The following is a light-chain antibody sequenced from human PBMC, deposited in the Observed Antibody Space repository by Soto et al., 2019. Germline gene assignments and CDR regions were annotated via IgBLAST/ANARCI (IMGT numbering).Light chain of an antibody. CDR2: DAS. V-gene: IGKV3-11*01. CDR3: QQRKYWPPLT. J-gene: IGKJ5*01. CDR1: QSVDIY. Sequence: ETVLTQSPATLSLSPGERATLSCRASQSVDIYLAWYQQKPGQAPRLLIYDASNRATGIPARFSGSGSGTDFTLTISSLEPEDFAVYYCQQRKYWPPLTFGQGTRREIK.